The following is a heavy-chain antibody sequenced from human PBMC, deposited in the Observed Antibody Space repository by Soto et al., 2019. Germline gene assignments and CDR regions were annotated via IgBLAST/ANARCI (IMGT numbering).Heavy chain of an antibody. CDR2: IYYSGST. D-gene: IGHD5-12*01. V-gene: IGHV4-30-4*01. Sequence: PSETLSLTCTVSGGSISSGDYYWSWIRQPPGKGLEWIGYIYYSGSTYYNPSLKSRVTISVDTSKNQFSLKLSSVTAADTAVYYCARSPYGDGYNLDFDYWGQGTLVTVSS. CDR3: ARSPYGDGYNLDFDY. J-gene: IGHJ4*02. CDR1: GGSISSGDYY.